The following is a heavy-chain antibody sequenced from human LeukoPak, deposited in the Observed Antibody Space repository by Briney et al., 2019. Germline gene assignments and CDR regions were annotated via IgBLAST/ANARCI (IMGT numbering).Heavy chain of an antibody. CDR2: ISYDGSNE. D-gene: IGHD2-21*01. Sequence: PGRSLRLSCAASGFTFSTYGMHWVRQAPGKGLEWVAVISYDGSNEYYADSVKGRFTISRDNSKNTLYLQMSSLRAEDTAAYYCAKEFNRGLPDYWGQGTLVTVPS. J-gene: IGHJ4*02. CDR3: AKEFNRGLPDY. CDR1: GFTFSTYG. V-gene: IGHV3-30*18.